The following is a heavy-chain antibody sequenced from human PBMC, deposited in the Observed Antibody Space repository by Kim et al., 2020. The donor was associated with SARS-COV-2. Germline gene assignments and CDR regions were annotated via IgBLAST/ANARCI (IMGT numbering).Heavy chain of an antibody. CDR3: ATVLYSSSWYGSDAFDI. J-gene: IGHJ3*02. V-gene: IGHV4-39*01. CDR2: IYYSGST. CDR1: GGSISSSSYY. D-gene: IGHD6-13*01. Sequence: SETLSLTCTVSGGSISSSSYYWGWIRQPPGKGLEWIGSIYYSGSTYYNPSLKSRVTISVDTSKNQFSLKLSSVTAADTAVYYCATVLYSSSWYGSDAFDIWGQGTMVTVSS.